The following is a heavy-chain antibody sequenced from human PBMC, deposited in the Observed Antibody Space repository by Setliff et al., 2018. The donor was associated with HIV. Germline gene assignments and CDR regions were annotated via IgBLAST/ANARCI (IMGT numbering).Heavy chain of an antibody. CDR1: GGSFTDYY. CDR3: ARDQRYCTNALCPEALDV. V-gene: IGHV4-34*01. Sequence: LSLTCAVFGGSFTDYYWIWIRQPPGKGLEWIGEINHSGSTHYNPSLKSRFIISVDTSKNQFSLKLSSVTAADTAVYYCARDQRYCTNALCPEALDVWGKGTTVTVSS. CDR2: INHSGST. J-gene: IGHJ6*04. D-gene: IGHD2-8*01.